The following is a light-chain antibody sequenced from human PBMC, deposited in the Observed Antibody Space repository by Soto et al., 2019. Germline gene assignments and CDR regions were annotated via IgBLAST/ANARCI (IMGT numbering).Light chain of an antibody. V-gene: IGLV2-14*01. CDR3: SSYTSASFYV. Sequence: QSALAQPASVSGSPGQSITISCTGTTSDIAGYNYVSWYQQHPGKAPKLLIYEVTSRASGVSHRFSGSKSGNTASLTISGLQAEDEAEYYCSSYTSASFYVFGTGTKVTVL. J-gene: IGLJ1*01. CDR1: TSDIAGYNY. CDR2: EVT.